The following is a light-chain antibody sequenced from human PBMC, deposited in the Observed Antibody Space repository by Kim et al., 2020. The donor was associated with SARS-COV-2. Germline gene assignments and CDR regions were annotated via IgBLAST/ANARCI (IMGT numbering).Light chain of an antibody. CDR2: AAP. CDR3: QQSYCTPIT. V-gene: IGKV1-39*01. Sequence: AAGGDRVTMTCRASQSISSYLNWDQQRPGKAPKLLIYAAPSLQSGVPSRFSGSGSGTDFTLTMSSLQPEDFATYYCQQSYCTPITFGQGTRLEIK. CDR1: QSISSY. J-gene: IGKJ5*01.